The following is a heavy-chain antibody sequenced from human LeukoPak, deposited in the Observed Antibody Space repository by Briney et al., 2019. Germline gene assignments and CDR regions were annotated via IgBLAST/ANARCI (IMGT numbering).Heavy chain of an antibody. D-gene: IGHD5-18*01. CDR3: ARLGGYSYGSTG. Sequence: SETLSLTCAVSGYSISSAYFWGWVRQPPGQGLEWLATIYHSGSTSYNPALRGRVSVSIDTSGNQFSLKLSSVTAADTAVYYCARLGGYSYGSTGWGQGTLVTVSS. CDR1: GYSISSAYF. CDR2: IYHSGST. V-gene: IGHV4-38-2*01. J-gene: IGHJ4*02.